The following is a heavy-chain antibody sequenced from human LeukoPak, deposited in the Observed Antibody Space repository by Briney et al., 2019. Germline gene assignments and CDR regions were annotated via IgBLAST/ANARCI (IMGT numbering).Heavy chain of an antibody. Sequence: GGSLRLSCAASGFTFSSYWMNWARQAPGKGLEWVASINHNGDVNYYVDSVKGRFTISRDNAKNSLYLQMSNLRAEDTAVYFCARGGGLDVWGQGAAVTVSS. V-gene: IGHV3-7*03. CDR2: INHNGDVN. CDR3: ARGGGLDV. D-gene: IGHD3-16*01. J-gene: IGHJ6*02. CDR1: GFTFSSYW.